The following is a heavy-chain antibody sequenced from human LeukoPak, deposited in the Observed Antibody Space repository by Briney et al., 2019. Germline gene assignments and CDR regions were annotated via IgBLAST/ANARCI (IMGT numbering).Heavy chain of an antibody. J-gene: IGHJ5*02. V-gene: IGHV1-69*13. CDR2: IIPIFGTA. D-gene: IGHD3-10*01. Sequence: ASVKVSCKASGGTFSSYAISWVRQAPGQGLEWMGGIIPIFGTANYAQKFQGRVTITADESTSTAYMELSSLRSEDTAVYYCARTILLWFGELLNNWFDPWGQGTLVTVSS. CDR3: ARTILLWFGELLNNWFDP. CDR1: GGTFSSYA.